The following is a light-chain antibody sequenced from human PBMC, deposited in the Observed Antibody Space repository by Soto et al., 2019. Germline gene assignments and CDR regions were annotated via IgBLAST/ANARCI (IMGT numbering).Light chain of an antibody. CDR2: DAS. CDR3: QQYNHYWT. V-gene: IGKV1-5*01. J-gene: IGKJ1*01. CDR1: QSISSW. Sequence: DIQMTQSPSTLSASVGYRVTITCGASQSISSWLAWYQQKPGKAPKVLIYDASSLESGVPSRFSGSGYGTEFSLTISSLQPDDFATYYCQQYNHYWTFGQGTKVDIK.